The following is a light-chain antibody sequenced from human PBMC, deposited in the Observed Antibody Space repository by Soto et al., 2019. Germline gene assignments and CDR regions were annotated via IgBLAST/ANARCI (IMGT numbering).Light chain of an antibody. V-gene: IGLV2-14*01. CDR1: SSDVGAYNY. CDR3: TSYTSSSTYV. CDR2: DVS. J-gene: IGLJ1*01. Sequence: QSVLTQPASVSGSPGQSIAISCTGTSSDVGAYNYVSWYQQHPGKAPKLMIYDVSNRPSGASDRFSGSKSGNTASLTISGLQPEDEDDYYCTSYTSSSTYVFGTGTKLTVL.